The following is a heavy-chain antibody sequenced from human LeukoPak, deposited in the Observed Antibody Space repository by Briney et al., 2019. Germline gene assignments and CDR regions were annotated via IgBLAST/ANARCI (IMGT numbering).Heavy chain of an antibody. D-gene: IGHD5-12*01. Sequence: KSSETLSLTCAVYGGSFSGYYWSWIRQPPGKGLEWIGEINHSGSTNYNPSLKSRVTISVDTSKNQFSLKLSSVTAADTAVYYCARTGIVATITLYYWGQGTLVTVSS. V-gene: IGHV4-34*01. CDR1: GGSFSGYY. CDR3: ARTGIVATITLYY. CDR2: INHSGST. J-gene: IGHJ4*02.